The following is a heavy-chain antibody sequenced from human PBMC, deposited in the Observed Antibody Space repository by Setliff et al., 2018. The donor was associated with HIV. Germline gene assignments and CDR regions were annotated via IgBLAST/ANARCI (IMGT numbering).Heavy chain of an antibody. CDR1: GDSIGTTTYY. J-gene: IGHJ6*03. D-gene: IGHD3-10*01. Sequence: SETLSLTCTVSGDSIGTTTYYWGWIRQSPEKGLEWIGSIYFSGSAYYNPSLESRVSISIDTSKNQFSLKLSPVTAADTAVYYCARGPSINTIRARGYYMDVWAKGTTVTVSS. CDR3: ARGPSINTIRARGYYMDV. V-gene: IGHV4-39*07. CDR2: IYFSGSA.